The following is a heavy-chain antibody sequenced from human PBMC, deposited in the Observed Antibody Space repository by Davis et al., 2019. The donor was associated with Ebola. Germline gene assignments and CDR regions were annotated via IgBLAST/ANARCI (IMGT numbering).Heavy chain of an antibody. Sequence: SVKVSCKASGYTFTSYDINWVRQATGQGLEWMGGIIPIFGTANYAQKFQGRVTITADESTSTVYMELSSLRSEDTAVYYCASNIVVVPAAIQDYYYYYYMDVWGKGTTVTVSS. V-gene: IGHV1-69*13. D-gene: IGHD2-2*02. CDR1: GYTFTSYD. CDR2: IIPIFGTA. CDR3: ASNIVVVPAAIQDYYYYYYMDV. J-gene: IGHJ6*03.